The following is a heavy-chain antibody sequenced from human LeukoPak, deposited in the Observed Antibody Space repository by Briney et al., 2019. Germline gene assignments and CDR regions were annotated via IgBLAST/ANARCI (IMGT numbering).Heavy chain of an antibody. V-gene: IGHV1-2*02. Sequence: ASVKVSCKASGYTFTGYYMHWVRQAPGQGLEWMGWINPNSGGTNYAQKFQGRVTMTRDTSISTAYMELSRLRSDDTAVYYCARWVYSSSSGGYYYYMDVWGKGTTVTVSS. CDR3: ARWVYSSSSGGYYYYMDV. CDR1: GYTFTGYY. J-gene: IGHJ6*03. D-gene: IGHD6-6*01. CDR2: INPNSGGT.